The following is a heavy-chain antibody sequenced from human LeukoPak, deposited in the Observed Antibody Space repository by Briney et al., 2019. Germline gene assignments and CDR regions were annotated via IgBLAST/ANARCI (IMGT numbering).Heavy chain of an antibody. V-gene: IGHV4-30-4*01. CDR1: RGSISSGDYY. J-gene: IGHJ6*02. CDR2: IYYSGST. Sequence: PSETLSLTCTVSRGSISSGDYYWRWMRQPPGKGLEWIGYIYYSGSTYYNPPLKSRVTISVDTSNNHLSLKLSSVTAAGTAVYYCAGDVAGYYYGMEVWGQGTTGTVSS. CDR3: AGDVAGYYYGMEV.